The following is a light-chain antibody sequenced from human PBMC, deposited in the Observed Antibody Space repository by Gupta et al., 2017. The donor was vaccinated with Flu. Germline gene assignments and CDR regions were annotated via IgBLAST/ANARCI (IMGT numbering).Light chain of an antibody. CDR2: ETD. V-gene: IGLV1-51*02. J-gene: IGLJ3*02. CDR3: GTWDNSLRAWV. Sequence: KVTISCSGSSSNIEKNYVSWYQQFPGTAPKLLIYETDKRPSGIPDRFSGSKSDSSATLEIIGLQTGDEADFYCGTWDNSLRAWVFGGGTTLTVL. CDR1: SSNIEKNY.